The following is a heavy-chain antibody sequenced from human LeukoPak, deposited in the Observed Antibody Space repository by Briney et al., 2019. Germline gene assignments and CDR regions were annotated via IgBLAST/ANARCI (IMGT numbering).Heavy chain of an antibody. CDR3: AKDGGPYSSGSDY. J-gene: IGHJ4*02. CDR1: GFTFDDYA. CDR2: ISWNSGNI. V-gene: IGHV3-9*01. Sequence: PGGSLRLSCAASGFTFDDYAMHWVRQAPGKGLEWVSGISWNSGNIGYADSVKGRFTISRDNAKNSLYLQMNSLRAEDTALYYCAKDGGPYSSGSDYWGQGTLVTVSS. D-gene: IGHD6-25*01.